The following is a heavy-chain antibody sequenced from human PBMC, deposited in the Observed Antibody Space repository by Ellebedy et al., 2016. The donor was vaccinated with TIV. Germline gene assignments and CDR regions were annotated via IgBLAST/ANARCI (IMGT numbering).Heavy chain of an antibody. V-gene: IGHV3-21*01. CDR2: ISSSSSYI. CDR1: GFTFSSYS. Sequence: PGGSLRLSCAASGFTFSSYSMNRVRQAPGKGLEWVSSISSSSSYIYYADSVKGRFTISRDNAKNSLYLQMNSLRAEDTAVYYCARDQSGDHYGMDVWGQGTTVTVSS. J-gene: IGHJ6*02. D-gene: IGHD3-10*01. CDR3: ARDQSGDHYGMDV.